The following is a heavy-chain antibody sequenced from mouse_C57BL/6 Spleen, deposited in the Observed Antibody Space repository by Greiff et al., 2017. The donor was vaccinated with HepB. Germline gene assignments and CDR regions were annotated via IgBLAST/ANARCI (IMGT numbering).Heavy chain of an antibody. CDR3: ARRDYTTGWYFDV. V-gene: IGHV1-80*01. CDR1: GYAFSSYW. Sequence: VQLQQSGAELVKPGASVKISCKASGYAFSSYWMNWVKQRPGKGLEWIGQIYPGDGDTNYNGKFKGKATLTADKSSSTAYMQLSSLTSEDSAVYFCARRDYTTGWYFDVWGTGTTVTVSS. D-gene: IGHD1-1*01. CDR2: IYPGDGDT. J-gene: IGHJ1*03.